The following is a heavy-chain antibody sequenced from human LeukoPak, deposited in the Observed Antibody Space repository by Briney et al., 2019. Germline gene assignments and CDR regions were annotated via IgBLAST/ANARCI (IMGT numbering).Heavy chain of an antibody. CDR3: ARDGTGTGDAFDI. CDR2: IIPIFGTA. D-gene: IGHD1-14*01. V-gene: IGHV1-69*13. J-gene: IGHJ3*02. Sequence: SVKVSCKASGGTFSSYAISWVRQAPGQGLEWMGGIIPIFGTASYAQKFQGRVTITADESTSTAYMELSSLRSEDMAVYYCARDGTGTGDAFDIWGQGTMVTVSS. CDR1: GGTFSSYA.